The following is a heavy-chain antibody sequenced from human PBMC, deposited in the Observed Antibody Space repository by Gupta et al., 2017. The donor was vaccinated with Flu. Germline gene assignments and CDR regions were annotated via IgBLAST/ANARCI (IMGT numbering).Heavy chain of an antibody. J-gene: IGHJ1*01. V-gene: IGHV1-2*06. D-gene: IGHD3-16*02. CDR2: INPKTGGT. CDR3: ARPDCDGYTCYTLQH. Sequence: IHWVRQAPGQGLEWMGRINPKTGGTDYAQKFQGRVTLTRDTSISTAYMELSWLTSDDTAVYYCARPDCDGYTCYTLQHWGQGTPVVVSS.